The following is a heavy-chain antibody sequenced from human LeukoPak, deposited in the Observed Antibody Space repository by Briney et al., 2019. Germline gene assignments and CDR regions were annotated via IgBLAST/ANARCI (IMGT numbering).Heavy chain of an antibody. CDR1: GYTFTGYY. Sequence: ASVKVSCKASGYTFTGYYMHWVRQAPGQGLEWMGWINPNSGGTNYAQKFQGRVTMTRDTSISTAYMELSRLRSDDTAVYYCAREGLVDFWSGYYPNSDYWGQGTLVTVSS. D-gene: IGHD3-3*01. CDR2: INPNSGGT. CDR3: AREGLVDFWSGYYPNSDY. V-gene: IGHV1-2*02. J-gene: IGHJ4*02.